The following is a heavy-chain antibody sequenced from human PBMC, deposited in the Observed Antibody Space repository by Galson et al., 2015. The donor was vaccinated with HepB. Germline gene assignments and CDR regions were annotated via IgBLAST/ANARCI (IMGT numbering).Heavy chain of an antibody. Sequence: SLRLSCAASGFTFSSYGMRWVRQAPGKGLEWVSSISGSGTSTNYADSVKGRFTISRDNSKNTLYLQMNSLRADDTAIYYCAKAHYDSNGYPYFDSWGQGTLVFVSS. CDR1: GFTFSSYG. D-gene: IGHD3-22*01. V-gene: IGHV3-23*01. CDR2: ISGSGTST. CDR3: AKAHYDSNGYPYFDS. J-gene: IGHJ4*02.